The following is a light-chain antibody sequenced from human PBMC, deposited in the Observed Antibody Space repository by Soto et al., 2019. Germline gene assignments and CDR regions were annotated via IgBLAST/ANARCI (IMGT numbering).Light chain of an antibody. J-gene: IGLJ1*01. CDR1: RGDIGDYNY. V-gene: IGLV2-14*01. CDR3: CSYTRSGTLI. CDR2: DVS. Sequence: QSALTQPASVSGSPGQSITISCVGTRGDIGDYNYVSWYQQHPGKVPKVIIYDVSNRPSGVSYRFSGTKSGNTASLTVYGLQAEDEADYYCCSYTRSGTLIFGTGTKLTVL.